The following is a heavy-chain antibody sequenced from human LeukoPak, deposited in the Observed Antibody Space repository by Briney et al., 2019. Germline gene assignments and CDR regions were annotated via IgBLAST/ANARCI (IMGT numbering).Heavy chain of an antibody. V-gene: IGHV4-59*12. CDR2: IYYSGST. CDR3: ARGLRVGATGVDY. J-gene: IGHJ4*02. D-gene: IGHD1-26*01. CDR1: GGSISSYY. Sequence: PSETLSLTCTVSGGSISSYYWSWIRQPPGKGLEWIGYIYYSGSTNYNPSLKSRVTISVDTSKNQFSLKLSSVTAADTAVYYCARGLRVGATGVDYWGQGTLVTVSS.